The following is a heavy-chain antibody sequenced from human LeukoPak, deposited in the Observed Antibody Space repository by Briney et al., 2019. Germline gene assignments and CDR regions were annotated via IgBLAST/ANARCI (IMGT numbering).Heavy chain of an antibody. CDR3: TTGPFDYYGSASYLANGMDV. V-gene: IGHV3-15*01. Sequence: GGSLRLSCAASGFTFTNAWMSWVRQAPGKGLEWIGRIKSKTDGGTTDYTAPVKGRFTISRDDTKNTLYLQMNSLKTEDTAVYYCTTGPFDYYGSASYLANGMDVWGQGTTVTVSS. CDR1: GFTFTNAW. J-gene: IGHJ6*02. D-gene: IGHD3-10*01. CDR2: IKSKTDGGTT.